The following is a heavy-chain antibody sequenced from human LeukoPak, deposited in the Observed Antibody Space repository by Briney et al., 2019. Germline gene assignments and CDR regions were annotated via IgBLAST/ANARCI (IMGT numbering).Heavy chain of an antibody. CDR1: GFTFSSYS. Sequence: PGGPLRLSCAASGFTFSSYSMNWVRQAPGKGLEWVAVISYDGSNKYYADSVKGRFTISRDNSKNTLYLQMNSLRAEDTAVYYCARETIVGATPAFDIWGQGTMVTVSS. CDR2: ISYDGSNK. V-gene: IGHV3-30*03. CDR3: ARETIVGATPAFDI. D-gene: IGHD1-26*01. J-gene: IGHJ3*02.